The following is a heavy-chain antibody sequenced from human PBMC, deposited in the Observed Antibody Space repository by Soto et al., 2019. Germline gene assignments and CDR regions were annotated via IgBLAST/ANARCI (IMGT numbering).Heavy chain of an antibody. Sequence: GGSLRLSCAASGFTFDDYGMSWVRQAPGKGLEWVSGINWNGGSTGYADSVKGRFTISRDNAKNSLYLQMNSLRAEDTALYHCAREGGSSWYLTHSSYYMDVWGKGTTVTVSS. CDR3: AREGGSSWYLTHSSYYMDV. J-gene: IGHJ6*03. D-gene: IGHD6-13*01. CDR2: INWNGGST. CDR1: GFTFDDYG. V-gene: IGHV3-20*01.